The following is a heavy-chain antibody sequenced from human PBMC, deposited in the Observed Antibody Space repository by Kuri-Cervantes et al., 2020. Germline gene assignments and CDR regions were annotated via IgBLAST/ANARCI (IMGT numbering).Heavy chain of an antibody. V-gene: IGHV4-38-2*02. D-gene: IGHD5-24*01. CDR3: ARDGDGPFDY. CDR2: IYHSGST. Sequence: SETLSLTCTVSGYSISSGYYWGWIRQPPGKGLEWIGSIYHSGSTYYNPSLKSRVTISVDTSKNQFSLKLSSVTAADTAVYYCARDGDGPFDYWGQGTLVTVSS. CDR1: GYSISSGYY. J-gene: IGHJ4*02.